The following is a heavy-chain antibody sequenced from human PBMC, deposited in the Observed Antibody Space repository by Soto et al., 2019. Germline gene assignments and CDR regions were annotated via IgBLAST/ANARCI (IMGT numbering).Heavy chain of an antibody. Sequence: GGSLRLSCAASGFTFSSYAMHWVRQAPGKGLEWAALMWYDESNKYYADSVKGRFTISRDNSKNTLYLEMNSLRAEDTAVYYCARDRYGSGSYFDYWGQGTLVTVSS. CDR2: MWYDESNK. J-gene: IGHJ4*02. CDR1: GFTFSSYA. CDR3: ARDRYGSGSYFDY. V-gene: IGHV3-33*01. D-gene: IGHD3-10*01.